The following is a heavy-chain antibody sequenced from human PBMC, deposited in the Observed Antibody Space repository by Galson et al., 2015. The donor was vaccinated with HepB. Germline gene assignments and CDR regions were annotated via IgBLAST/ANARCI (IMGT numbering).Heavy chain of an antibody. Sequence: SVKVSCKASGGTSSSYTISWVRQAPGQGLEWMGRIIPILGIANYAQKFQGRVTITADNSTSTAYMELSSLRSEDTAVYYCARLPLRPVRQWPADYWGQGTLVTVAA. CDR3: ARLPLRPVRQWPADY. CDR1: GGTSSSYT. V-gene: IGHV1-69*02. J-gene: IGHJ4*02. CDR2: IIPILGIA. D-gene: IGHD6-19*01.